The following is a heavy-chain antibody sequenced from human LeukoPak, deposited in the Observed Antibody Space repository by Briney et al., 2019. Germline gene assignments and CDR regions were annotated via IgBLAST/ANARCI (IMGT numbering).Heavy chain of an antibody. CDR1: GFTFSSYG. D-gene: IGHD3-10*01. J-gene: IGHJ4*02. CDR3: AKDRVYYYGSGSYFGY. Sequence: TGGSLRLSCAASGFTFSSYGMSWVRQAPGKGLEWVSAISGSGGSTYYADSVKGRFTISRDNSKNTLYLQMNSLRAEDTAVYYCAKDRVYYYGSGSYFGYWGQGTLVTVSS. CDR2: ISGSGGST. V-gene: IGHV3-23*01.